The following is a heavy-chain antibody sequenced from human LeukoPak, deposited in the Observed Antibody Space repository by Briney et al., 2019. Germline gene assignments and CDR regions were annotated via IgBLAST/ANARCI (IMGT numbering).Heavy chain of an antibody. Sequence: GGSLRLSCAASGFXFSPYWIYWVRQAPGKGLVWVSRVNSDSSRPDYADSVKGRFTISRDNAKNTVYLQMNSLRAEDTAVYYCARDHGMDVWGQGTTVTVSS. J-gene: IGHJ6*02. CDR3: ARDHGMDV. CDR2: VNSDSSRP. CDR1: GFXFSPYW. V-gene: IGHV3-74*01.